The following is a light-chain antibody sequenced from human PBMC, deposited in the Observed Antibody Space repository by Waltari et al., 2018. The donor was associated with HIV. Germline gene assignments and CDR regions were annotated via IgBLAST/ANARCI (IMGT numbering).Light chain of an antibody. CDR1: SSDVGGYNY. Sequence: QSALTQPRSVSGSPGQSVTISCTGTSSDVGGYNYVSWYQQHPGKAPKLLIYDVNKRPSGVPDRFSGSRSGNTASLTISGLQAEDEADYYCCSYAGSPWVFGGGTSLTVL. CDR2: DVN. V-gene: IGLV2-11*01. J-gene: IGLJ3*02. CDR3: CSYAGSPWV.